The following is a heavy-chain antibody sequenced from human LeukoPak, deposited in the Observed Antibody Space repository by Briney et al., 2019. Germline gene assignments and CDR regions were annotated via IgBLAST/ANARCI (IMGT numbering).Heavy chain of an antibody. D-gene: IGHD2-15*01. V-gene: IGHV3-21*01. CDR2: ISASSDYI. J-gene: IGHJ4*02. CDR3: ARGCSGGSCYDY. CDR1: GFTFGSYS. Sequence: EGSLRLSCAASGFTFGSYSMNWVRQAPGKGLEWVSSISASSDYIYYADSVKGRFTISRDNAENSLFLQVNSLRAEDTAVYYCARGCSGGSCYDYWGQGTLVTVSS.